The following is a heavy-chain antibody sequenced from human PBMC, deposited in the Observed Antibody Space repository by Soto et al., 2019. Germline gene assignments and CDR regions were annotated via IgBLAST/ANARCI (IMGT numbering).Heavy chain of an antibody. Sequence: QVQLVESGGGVVQPGRSLRLSCAASGFTFRSYAMHWVRQAPGKGLEWVAVISYDGSNKYYADSVKGRFTISRDNSKNTRYLQMNSLRAEDTAVYYCARDPRQGESPPDYWGQGTLVTVSS. V-gene: IGHV3-30-3*01. CDR3: ARDPRQGESPPDY. CDR2: ISYDGSNK. J-gene: IGHJ4*02. D-gene: IGHD3-10*01. CDR1: GFTFRSYA.